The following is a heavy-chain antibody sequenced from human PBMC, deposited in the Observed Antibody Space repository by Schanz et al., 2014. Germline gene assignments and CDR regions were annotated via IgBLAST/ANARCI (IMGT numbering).Heavy chain of an antibody. CDR1: GFTFSNYV. D-gene: IGHD1-1*01. V-gene: IGHV3-23*04. Sequence: EVQLVESGGGLVQPGGSLRLSCAASGFTFSNYVMSWVRQAPGKGLEWVSTIGTSGGTNYAESVKGRFTISRGNSKNTLYLQMNSLRAEDTAVYFCAKIERNEDWGQGTLVTVSS. CDR2: IGTSGGT. CDR3: AKIERNED. J-gene: IGHJ4*02.